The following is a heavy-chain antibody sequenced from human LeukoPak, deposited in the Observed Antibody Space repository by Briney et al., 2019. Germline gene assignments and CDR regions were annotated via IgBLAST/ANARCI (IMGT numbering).Heavy chain of an antibody. J-gene: IGHJ5*02. CDR1: GFTFKTYA. CDR3: AKDLALDYGDYVFMGIPANWFDP. Sequence: PGGSLRLSCAASGFTFKTYAMNWVRQVPGKGPEWVSSMSGSGSSTDYADSVKGRFTIPRDNSKNTLYLQMNSLRAEDTAVYYCAKDLALDYGDYVFMGIPANWFDPWGQGTLVTVSS. CDR2: MSGSGSST. V-gene: IGHV3-23*01. D-gene: IGHD4-17*01.